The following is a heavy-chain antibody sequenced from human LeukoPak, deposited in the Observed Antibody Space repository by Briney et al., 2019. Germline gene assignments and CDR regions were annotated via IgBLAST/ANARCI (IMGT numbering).Heavy chain of an antibody. J-gene: IGHJ6*02. CDR3: VRGWGMDV. CDR1: GFTFSNFW. CDR2: IKPDGGEK. D-gene: IGHD2-15*01. V-gene: IGHV3-7*01. Sequence: GGSLRLSCAASGFTFSNFWMNWVRQAPGKGLEWVANIKPDGGEKYYVDSVKGRFTISRDNARNSLYLQMSSLRAEDTTVYYCVRGWGMDVWGQGTSVTVYS.